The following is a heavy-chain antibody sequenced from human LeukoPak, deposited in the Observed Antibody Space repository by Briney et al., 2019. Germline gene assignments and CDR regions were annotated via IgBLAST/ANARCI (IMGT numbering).Heavy chain of an antibody. CDR2: IYYSGST. Sequence: PSETLSLTCTVSGGSISSSSYYWGWIRQPPGKGLEWIGSIYYSGSTYYNPSLKSRVTISVDTSKNQFSLKLSSVTAADTAVYYCARDSAYYGGNSPYYFDYWGQGTLVTVSS. J-gene: IGHJ4*02. CDR3: ARDSAYYGGNSPYYFDY. CDR1: GGSISSSSYY. D-gene: IGHD4-23*01. V-gene: IGHV4-39*07.